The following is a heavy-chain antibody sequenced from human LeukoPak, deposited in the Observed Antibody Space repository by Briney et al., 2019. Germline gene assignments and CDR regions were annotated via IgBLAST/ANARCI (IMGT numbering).Heavy chain of an antibody. CDR3: ARVVFCSGGRCQIFAFDI. CDR2: IYYSGSA. CDR1: NGSMSSYF. J-gene: IGHJ3*02. Sequence: SETLSLTCTVSNGSMSSYFWSWIRQPPGKGLEWIGYIYYSGSANFNPSLKSRVTISVDTSKNQFSLKLSSVTAADTAVYYCARVVFCSGGRCQIFAFDIWGRGTMVTVSS. V-gene: IGHV4-59*01. D-gene: IGHD2-15*01.